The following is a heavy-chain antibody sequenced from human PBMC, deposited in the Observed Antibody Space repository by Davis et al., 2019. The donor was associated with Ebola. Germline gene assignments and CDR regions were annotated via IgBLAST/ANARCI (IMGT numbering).Heavy chain of an antibody. V-gene: IGHV3-21*01. CDR2: ISSSSSYI. D-gene: IGHD3-10*01. Sequence: PGGSLRLSCAASGFTFSSYSMNWVRQAPGKGLEWVSSISSSSSYIYYADSVKGRFTISRDNAKNSLYLQMNSLRAEDTAVYYCARDVKEYYYGSGSYKSYYYYYMDVWGKGTTVTVSS. CDR1: GFTFSSYS. J-gene: IGHJ6*03. CDR3: ARDVKEYYYGSGSYKSYYYYYMDV.